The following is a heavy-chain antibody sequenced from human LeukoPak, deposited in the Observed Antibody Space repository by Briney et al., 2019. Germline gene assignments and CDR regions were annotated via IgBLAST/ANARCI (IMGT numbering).Heavy chain of an antibody. J-gene: IGHJ4*02. D-gene: IGHD3-22*01. CDR3: ARGHYDSSGYSSYYFDY. Sequence: SETLSLTCTVSGGSISSYYWSWIRQPPGKGLEWIGYIYYSGSTNYNPSLKSRVTISVDTSKNQFSLKLSSVTAADTAVYYCARGHYDSSGYSSYYFDYWGQGTLATVSS. V-gene: IGHV4-59*01. CDR2: IYYSGST. CDR1: GGSISSYY.